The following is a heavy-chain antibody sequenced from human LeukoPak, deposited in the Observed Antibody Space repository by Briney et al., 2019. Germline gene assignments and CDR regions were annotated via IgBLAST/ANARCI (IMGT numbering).Heavy chain of an antibody. CDR3: ARAYDYGMDV. V-gene: IGHV1-69*05. J-gene: IGHJ6*02. CDR1: GGTFSSYA. Sequence: SVKVSCKASGGTFSSYAISWVRQAPGQGLEWMGGIIPIFGTANYAQKFQGRVTITTDESTSTAYMELRSLRSDDTAVYYCARAYDYGMDVWGQGTTVTVSS. D-gene: IGHD3-16*01. CDR2: IIPIFGTA.